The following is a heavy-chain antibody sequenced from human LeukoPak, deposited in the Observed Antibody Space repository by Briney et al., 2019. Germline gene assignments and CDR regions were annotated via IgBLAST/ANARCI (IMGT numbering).Heavy chain of an antibody. Sequence: PGGSLRLSCAASGFTFSSYGMHWVRQAPGKGLEWVAFIRNDGGNKYYADSLKGRFTISRDNSKNTLYLQMNSLRAEDTAVYSCAKGDRDFWTLLDYWGQGTLVTVSS. CDR2: IRNDGGNK. V-gene: IGHV3-30*02. CDR1: GFTFSSYG. J-gene: IGHJ4*02. D-gene: IGHD3-3*01. CDR3: AKGDRDFWTLLDY.